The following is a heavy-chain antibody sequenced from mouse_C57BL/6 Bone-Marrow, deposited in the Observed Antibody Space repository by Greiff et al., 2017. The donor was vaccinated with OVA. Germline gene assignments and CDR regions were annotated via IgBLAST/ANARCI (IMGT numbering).Heavy chain of an antibody. Sequence: EVMLVESGGGLVQPKGSLKLSCAASGFSFNTYAMNWVRQAPGKGLEWVARIRSKSNNYATYYADSVKDRFTISRDDSESMLYLQINNLKTEDTAIYYCVRHDVYWYFDVWGTGTTVTVSS. D-gene: IGHD2-3*01. CDR2: IRSKSNNYAT. CDR3: VRHDVYWYFDV. CDR1: GFSFNTYA. J-gene: IGHJ1*03. V-gene: IGHV10-1*01.